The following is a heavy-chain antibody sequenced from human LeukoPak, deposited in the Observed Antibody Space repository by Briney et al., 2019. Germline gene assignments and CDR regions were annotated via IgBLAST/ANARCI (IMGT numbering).Heavy chain of an antibody. Sequence: GGSLRLSCAASGSTFSSYSMNWVRQAPGKGLEWVSSISSSSSYIYYADSVKGRFTISSDNAKNSLYLQMNSLRAEDTAVYYCARDQQWLVWEFDYWGQGTLVTVSS. CDR3: ARDQQWLVWEFDY. CDR1: GSTFSSYS. V-gene: IGHV3-21*01. J-gene: IGHJ4*02. CDR2: ISSSSSYI. D-gene: IGHD6-19*01.